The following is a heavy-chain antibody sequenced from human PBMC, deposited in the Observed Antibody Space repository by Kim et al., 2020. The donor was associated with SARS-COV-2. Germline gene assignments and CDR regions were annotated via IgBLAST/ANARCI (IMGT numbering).Heavy chain of an antibody. CDR2: IKQDGSEK. D-gene: IGHD3-3*01. CDR1: GFTFSSYW. CDR3: ARDLVTIFGVGGMDV. Sequence: GGSLRLSCAASGFTFSSYWMSWVRQAPGKGLEWVANIKQDGSEKYYVDSVKGRFTISRDNAKNSLYLQMNSLRAEDTAVYYCARDLVTIFGVGGMDVWGQGTTVTVSS. V-gene: IGHV3-7*01. J-gene: IGHJ6*02.